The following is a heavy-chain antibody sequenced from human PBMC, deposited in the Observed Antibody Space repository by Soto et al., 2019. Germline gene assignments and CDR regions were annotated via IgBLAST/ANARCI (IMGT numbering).Heavy chain of an antibody. CDR1: GYTFTSYG. CDR2: NSAYNGNT. J-gene: IGHJ4*02. CDR3: ARDKELWLVHRGFDY. V-gene: IGHV1-18*01. Sequence: GASVKVSCKASGYTFTSYGFSWVRQAPGQGLEWMGWNSAYNGNTNYAQKLQGRVTMTTDTSTSTAYMELRSVRSDDTAVYYCARDKELWLVHRGFDYWGQGTLVTVSS. D-gene: IGHD6-19*01.